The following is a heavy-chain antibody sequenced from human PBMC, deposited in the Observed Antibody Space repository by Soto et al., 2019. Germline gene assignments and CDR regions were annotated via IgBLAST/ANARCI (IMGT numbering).Heavy chain of an antibody. D-gene: IGHD3-10*01. CDR2: ISYDGSNK. Sequence: GGSLRLSCAASGFTFSSYGMHWVRQAPGKGLEWVAVISYDGSNKYYADSVKGRFTISRDNSKNTLYLQMNSLRAEDTAVYYCAKGSFTMVRGVIHYYGMDVWGQGTTVTVSS. CDR1: GFTFSSYG. CDR3: AKGSFTMVRGVIHYYGMDV. J-gene: IGHJ6*02. V-gene: IGHV3-30*18.